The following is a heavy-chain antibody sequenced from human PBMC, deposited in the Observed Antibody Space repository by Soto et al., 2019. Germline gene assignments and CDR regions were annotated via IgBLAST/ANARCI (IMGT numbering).Heavy chain of an antibody. CDR1: GVTFGDYT. D-gene: IGHD4-17*01. CDR3: TEALTSDRPY. V-gene: IGHV3-49*03. Sequence: GGFLRLSCTASGVTFGDYTMNWFRQAPGKGLEWVGFIRSKAYGGTTEYAASVKGRFTISRDDSKSIAYLQMNSLKTEDTAVYYCTEALTSDRPYWGQGTLVTVSS. CDR2: IRSKAYGGTT. J-gene: IGHJ4*02.